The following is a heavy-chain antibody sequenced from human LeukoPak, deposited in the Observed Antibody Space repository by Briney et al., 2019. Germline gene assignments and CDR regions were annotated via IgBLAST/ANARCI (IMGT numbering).Heavy chain of an antibody. Sequence: PSEPLSLPCTVSGHPKSRRDYLGRWIRQPPAKGRVGIGYIYYWGSTYYNPSLKSRVTISVDTSKNQFSLKLSSVPAADTAVYYCARVYGGSGSYYYYYYGMDVWGQGTTVTVSS. J-gene: IGHJ6*02. CDR2: IYYWGST. CDR1: GHPKSRRDYL. CDR3: ARVYGGSGSYYYYYYGMDV. D-gene: IGHD3-10*01. V-gene: IGHV4-30-4*01.